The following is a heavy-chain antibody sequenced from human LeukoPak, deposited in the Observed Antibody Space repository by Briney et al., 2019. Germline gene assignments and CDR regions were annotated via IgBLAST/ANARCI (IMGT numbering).Heavy chain of an antibody. CDR3: ARDLSDYYGSGSYRPIDAFDT. J-gene: IGHJ3*02. D-gene: IGHD3-10*01. Sequence: SETLSLTCTVSGGSVTSYYWSWIRQPSGKGLEWIGEINHSGSPNYNPSLKSRVTISIDTSKNQFSLKLSPVTAADTAVYYCARDLSDYYGSGSYRPIDAFDTWGQGTMVTVSS. CDR2: INHSGSP. CDR1: GGSVTSYY. V-gene: IGHV4-34*01.